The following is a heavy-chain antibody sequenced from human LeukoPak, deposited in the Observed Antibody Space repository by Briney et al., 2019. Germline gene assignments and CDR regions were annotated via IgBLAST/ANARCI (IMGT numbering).Heavy chain of an antibody. J-gene: IGHJ4*02. D-gene: IGHD6-19*01. CDR1: GFTFSSYG. Sequence: PGGTLRLSCAASGFTFSSYGMSWVRQAPGKGLEWVSAISGSGGSTYYADSVKGRFTISRDNSKNTLYLQMNSLRAEDTAVYYCAKDNYSGWYPNYFDYWGQGTLVTVSS. CDR2: ISGSGGST. CDR3: AKDNYSGWYPNYFDY. V-gene: IGHV3-23*01.